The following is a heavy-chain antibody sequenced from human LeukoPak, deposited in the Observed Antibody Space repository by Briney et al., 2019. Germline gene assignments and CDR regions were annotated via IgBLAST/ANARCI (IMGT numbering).Heavy chain of an antibody. V-gene: IGHV4-34*01. CDR3: ARGTPDIVVVPAAVYYYYYYMDV. CDR2: INHSGST. J-gene: IGHJ6*03. Sequence: SETLSHTCAVYGGSFSGYYWSWIRQPPGKGPEWIGEINHSGSTNYNPSLKSRVTISVDTSKNQFSLKLSSVTAADTAVYYCARGTPDIVVVPAAVYYYYYYMDVWGKGTTVTVSS. D-gene: IGHD2-2*01. CDR1: GGSFSGYY.